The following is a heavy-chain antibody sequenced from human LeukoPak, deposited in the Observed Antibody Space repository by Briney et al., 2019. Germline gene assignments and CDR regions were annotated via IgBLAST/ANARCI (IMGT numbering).Heavy chain of an antibody. CDR2: ISGRAGAGNT. CDR3: ATPGEGSGSEGPSAY. CDR1: GFTISSYG. J-gene: IGHJ4*02. Sequence: GGSLRLSCAASGFTISSYGMNWVRQAPGKGLEWVSGISGRAGAGNTYYADSVKGRFTISRDNSKNTLFLQMNSLRPEDSAVYYCATPGEGSGSEGPSAYGAQGPLVTVSS. V-gene: IGHV3-23*01. D-gene: IGHD6-25*01.